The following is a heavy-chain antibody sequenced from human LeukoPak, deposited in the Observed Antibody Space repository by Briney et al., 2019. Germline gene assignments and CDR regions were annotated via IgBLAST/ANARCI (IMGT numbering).Heavy chain of an antibody. CDR1: GYTFTSYD. Sequence: ASVKVSCKASGYTFTSYDINWVRQATGQGLEWVGWMNPNSGNTGYAQKFQGRVTMTRNTSISTAYMELSSLRSEDTAVYYCARSITIFGVVIRYYYYGMDVWGQGTTVTVSS. V-gene: IGHV1-8*01. J-gene: IGHJ6*02. CDR2: MNPNSGNT. CDR3: ARSITIFGVVIRYYYYGMDV. D-gene: IGHD3-3*01.